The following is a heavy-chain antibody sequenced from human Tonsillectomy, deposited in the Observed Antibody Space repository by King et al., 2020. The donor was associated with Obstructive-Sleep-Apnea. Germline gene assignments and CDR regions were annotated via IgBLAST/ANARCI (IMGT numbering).Heavy chain of an antibody. CDR2: ISVSGGST. CDR1: RFTFSNYA. Sequence: VQLVESGGGLVRPGGSLRLSCAASRFTFSNYAMNWVRQAPGKGLEWVYGISVSGGSTYYADSVKGRLTISRDNSKNTLYLQMNSLSDEDTALYYCAKDVSAVVTFIFDFWGQGTLVTVPS. CDR3: AKDVSAVVTFIFDF. D-gene: IGHD2-21*02. J-gene: IGHJ4*02. V-gene: IGHV3-23*04.